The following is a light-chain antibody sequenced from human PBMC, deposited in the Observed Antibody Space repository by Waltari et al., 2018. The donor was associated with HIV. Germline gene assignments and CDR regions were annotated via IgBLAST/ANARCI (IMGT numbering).Light chain of an antibody. V-gene: IGKV4-1*01. J-gene: IGKJ2*01. CDR1: QNVLNSSTNKYC. CDR3: QQCYGTPFT. Sequence: DIVLTQSPDSLTVSLGEGATINCQSRQNVLNSSTNKYCLRWFQQKAGQPPSLLIYWASTRESGVPDRFSGGGSRTNFSLTIISLQAEDVANYYCQQCYGTPFTFGQGTKLEFK. CDR2: WAS.